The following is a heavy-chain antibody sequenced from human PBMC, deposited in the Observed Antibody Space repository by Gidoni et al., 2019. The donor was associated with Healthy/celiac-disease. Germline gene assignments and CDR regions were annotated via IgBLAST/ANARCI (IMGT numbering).Heavy chain of an antibody. CDR3: AKTSSGWYLGAFDI. D-gene: IGHD6-19*01. CDR1: GFTFSSYG. Sequence: QVQLVESGGGVVQPGGSLRLSCAASGFTFSSYGMHWVRQAPGKGLEWVAFIRYDGSNKYYADSVKGRFTISRDNSKNTLYLQMNSLRAEDTAVYYCAKTSSGWYLGAFDIWGQGTMVTVSS. V-gene: IGHV3-30*02. CDR2: IRYDGSNK. J-gene: IGHJ3*02.